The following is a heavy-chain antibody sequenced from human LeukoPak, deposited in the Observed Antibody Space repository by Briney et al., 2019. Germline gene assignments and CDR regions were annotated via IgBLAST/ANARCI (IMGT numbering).Heavy chain of an antibody. CDR3: ARRLCRGTACYYFDY. CDR1: GLPFTDYA. V-gene: IGHV3-23*01. J-gene: IGHJ4*02. CDR2: ISGSGADT. Sequence: GGSLRLSCATSGLPFTDYAMNGVRQAPGKGLEWVAGISGSGADTYYADSVKGRCTISRDNSKDTLYLQTDTLRVEDTAVYYCARRLCRGTACYYFDYWGQGTLVTVPS. D-gene: IGHD2-2*01.